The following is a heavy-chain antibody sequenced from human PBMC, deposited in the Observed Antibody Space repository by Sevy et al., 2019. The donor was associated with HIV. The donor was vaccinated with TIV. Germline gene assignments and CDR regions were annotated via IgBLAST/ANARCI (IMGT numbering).Heavy chain of an antibody. J-gene: IGHJ4*02. D-gene: IGHD3-10*01. CDR2: ISSSSSYT. CDR1: GFTFSDYY. CDR3: ARDNYGSGSYDY. Sequence: GGSLRLSCAASGFTFSDYYMSWIRQAPGKGLEWVSYISSSSSYTNYADSVKGRITNSRDNAKNSLYLQMNSLRAEETAVYYCARDNYGSGSYDYWGQGTLVTVSS. V-gene: IGHV3-11*06.